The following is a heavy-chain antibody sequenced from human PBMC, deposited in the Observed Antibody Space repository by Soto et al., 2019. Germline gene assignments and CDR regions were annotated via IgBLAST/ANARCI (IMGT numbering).Heavy chain of an antibody. J-gene: IGHJ6*02. CDR3: ARDQDIGGYYYGMDV. D-gene: IGHD5-12*01. Sequence: SLRLSCAASGFTFSSYAMHWVRQAPGKGLEWVAVISYDGSNKYYADSVKGRFTISRDNSKNTLYLQMNSLRAEDTAVYYCARDQDIGGYYYGMDVWGQGTTVTVSS. CDR2: ISYDGSNK. V-gene: IGHV3-30-3*01. CDR1: GFTFSSYA.